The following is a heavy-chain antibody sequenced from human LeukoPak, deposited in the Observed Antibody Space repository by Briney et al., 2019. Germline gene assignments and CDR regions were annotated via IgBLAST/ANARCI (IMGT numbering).Heavy chain of an antibody. CDR1: SYTLTNYG. CDR2: ISAYNGNT. CDR3: ARDQDPGAFDI. Sequence: ASVKVSCKASSYTLTNYGISWVRQAPGQGLEWMGWISAYNGNTSYAQNLQGRVTMTTDTSTNTAYMELRSLRSDDTAVYYCARDQDPGAFDIWGQGTMVTVSS. V-gene: IGHV1-18*01. J-gene: IGHJ3*02.